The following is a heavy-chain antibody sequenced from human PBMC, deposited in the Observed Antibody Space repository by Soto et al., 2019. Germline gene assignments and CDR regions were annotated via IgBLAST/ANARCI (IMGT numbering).Heavy chain of an antibody. D-gene: IGHD2-2*01. CDR1: GYTFTSYY. J-gene: IGHJ4*02. CDR2: INPSGGST. V-gene: IGHV1-46*03. CDR3: ARDLGHIVVVPAAADDFDY. Sequence: GASVKVSCKASGYTFTSYYMHWVRQAPGQGLEWMGIINPSGGSTSYAQKFQGRVTMTRDTSTSTVYMELSSLRSEDTAVYYCARDLGHIVVVPAAADDFDYWGQGTLVTVSS.